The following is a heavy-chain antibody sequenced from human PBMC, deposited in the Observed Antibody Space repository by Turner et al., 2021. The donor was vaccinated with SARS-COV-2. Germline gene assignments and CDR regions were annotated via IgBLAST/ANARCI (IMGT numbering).Heavy chain of an antibody. CDR3: ARARWHYYDSSGYYPDAFDI. J-gene: IGHJ3*02. V-gene: IGHV3-21*01. CDR1: GFTFSTYS. CDR2: ISSRSSYV. D-gene: IGHD3-22*01. Sequence: EVQLVESGGGLVKPGGSLRLSCAASGFTFSTYSMNWVRRAAGKGLEWVSSISSRSSYVYYANSVKGRLTISRDNAKNSLYLQMNSLRAEDTAVYYCARARWHYYDSSGYYPDAFDIWGQGTMVTVSS.